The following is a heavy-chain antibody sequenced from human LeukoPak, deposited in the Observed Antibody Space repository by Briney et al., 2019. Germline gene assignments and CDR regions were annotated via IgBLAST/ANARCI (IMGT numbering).Heavy chain of an antibody. CDR3: ARGVGYYYMDV. CDR1: GGSFSGYY. CDR2: INHSGST. J-gene: IGHJ6*03. Sequence: SETLSLTCAVYGGSFSGYYWSWIRQPPGKGLEWIGEINHSGSTNYNPSLKSRVTMSVDTSKNQFSLKLSSVTAADTAVYYCARGVGYYYMDVWGKGTTVTISS. V-gene: IGHV4-34*01.